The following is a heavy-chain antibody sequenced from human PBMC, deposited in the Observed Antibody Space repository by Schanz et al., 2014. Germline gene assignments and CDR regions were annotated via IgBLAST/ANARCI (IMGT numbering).Heavy chain of an antibody. D-gene: IGHD6-19*01. V-gene: IGHV1-2*02. Sequence: QVQLVQSGAEMKKPGASVKVSCKASGYTFTGYYMHWVRQAPGQGLEWMGWINPNSGNPGFAQKLQGRVTMTTDTSTSTAYMELRSLRSDDTAVYYCARGGYSSGWYDRDIAHFDYWGQGTLVTVSS. J-gene: IGHJ4*02. CDR2: INPNSGNP. CDR1: GYTFTGYY. CDR3: ARGGYSSGWYDRDIAHFDY.